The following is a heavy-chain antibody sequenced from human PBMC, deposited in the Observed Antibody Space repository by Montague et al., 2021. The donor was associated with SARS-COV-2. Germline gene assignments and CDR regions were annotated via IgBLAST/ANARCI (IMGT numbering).Heavy chain of an antibody. Sequence: SETLSLTCIVSGDSITYFYWNWIRQPPGNGLEWIGRISAGGGANYNPSLKSRVTMSMDTSKRQLSLKLNSVTAEDTAVYYCARGVVAALPVVDYWGRGTLVTVSS. CDR3: ARGVVAALPVVDY. CDR2: ISAGGGA. J-gene: IGHJ4*01. V-gene: IGHV4-4*07. D-gene: IGHD2-15*01. CDR1: GDSITYFY.